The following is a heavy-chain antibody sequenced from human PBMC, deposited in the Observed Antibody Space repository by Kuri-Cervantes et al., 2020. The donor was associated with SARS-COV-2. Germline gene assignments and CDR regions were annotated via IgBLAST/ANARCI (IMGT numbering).Heavy chain of an antibody. V-gene: IGHV3-11*04. D-gene: IGHD6-6*01. J-gene: IGHJ3*02. Sequence: GGSLRLSCAASGFTFNDYCMGWIRQAPGKGLEWASYISSSGNNMYYADSVKGRFTISRDDATNSLHLQMNSLRAEDTAVYYCARLSNTIEYSSSSELYAFDIWGQGTMVTVSS. CDR2: ISSSGNNM. CDR1: GFTFNDYC. CDR3: ARLSNTIEYSSSSELYAFDI.